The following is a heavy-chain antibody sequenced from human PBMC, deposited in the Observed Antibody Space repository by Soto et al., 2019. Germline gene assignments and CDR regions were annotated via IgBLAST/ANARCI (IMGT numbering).Heavy chain of an antibody. CDR2: ITSDGKSK. CDR3: ARESGDWPLNWFDP. J-gene: IGHJ5*02. V-gene: IGHV3-74*01. D-gene: IGHD2-21*02. CDR1: GFNFTNHW. Sequence: LVESGGGLVQPGGSLRLSCAASGFNFTNHWMHWVRQAPGKGLVWVSRITSDGKSKAYAESVKGRFATSRDNAKNTVYLQMNGLTVEDTAVYYCARESGDWPLNWFDPWGQGTLVTVSS.